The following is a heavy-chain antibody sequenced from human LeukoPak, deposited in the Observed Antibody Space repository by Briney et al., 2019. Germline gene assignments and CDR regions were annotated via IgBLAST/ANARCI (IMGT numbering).Heavy chain of an antibody. V-gene: IGHV4-31*03. Sequence: SQTLSLTCTVSGCSISSGGYYWSWIRQHPGKGLEWIGYIYYSGSTYYNPSLKSRVTISVDTSKNQFSLKLSSVTAADTAVYYCARVFATIFSQYNWFDPWGQGTLVTVSS. J-gene: IGHJ5*02. D-gene: IGHD3-3*01. CDR2: IYYSGST. CDR3: ARVFATIFSQYNWFDP. CDR1: GCSISSGGYY.